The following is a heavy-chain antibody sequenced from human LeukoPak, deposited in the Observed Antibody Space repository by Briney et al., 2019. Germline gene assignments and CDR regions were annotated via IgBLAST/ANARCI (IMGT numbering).Heavy chain of an antibody. CDR1: GGTFSSYA. V-gene: IGHV1-69*13. CDR3: AGSILGYCSSTSCFYYFDY. J-gene: IGHJ4*02. CDR2: IIPIFGTA. Sequence: SVKVSCKASGGTFSSYAISWVRQAPGQGLEWMGGIIPIFGTANYAQKFQGRVTITADESTSTAYMELSSLRSEDTAVYYCAGSILGYCSSTSCFYYFDYWGQGTLVTVSS. D-gene: IGHD2-2*01.